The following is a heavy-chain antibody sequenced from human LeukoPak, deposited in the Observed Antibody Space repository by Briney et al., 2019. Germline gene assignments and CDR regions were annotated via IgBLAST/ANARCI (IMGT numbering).Heavy chain of an antibody. CDR3: AGDTHSSSWYDH. Sequence: GGSLRLSCAVSGFTFSSIYMSWVRQAPGKGLEWVSFIYSDGNTYYGDSVKGRFTLSRDSSRNTLYLQMNSLTVDDTAVYYCAGDTHSSSWYDHWGQETLVTVSS. V-gene: IGHV3-53*01. D-gene: IGHD6-19*01. J-gene: IGHJ5*02. CDR2: IYSDGNT. CDR1: GFTFSSIY.